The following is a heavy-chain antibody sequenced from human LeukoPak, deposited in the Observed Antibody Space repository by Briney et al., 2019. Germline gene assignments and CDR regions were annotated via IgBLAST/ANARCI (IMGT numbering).Heavy chain of an antibody. Sequence: TSETLSLTCTVSGVSISSGGYYWSWIRQHPGKGLEWIGYIYYSGSTYYNPSLKSRVTISVDTSKNQFSQKLSSVTAADTAVYYCARVYSSSWLIDYWGQGTLVTVSS. J-gene: IGHJ4*02. CDR3: ARVYSSSWLIDY. CDR1: GVSISSGGYY. CDR2: IYYSGST. V-gene: IGHV4-31*03. D-gene: IGHD6-13*01.